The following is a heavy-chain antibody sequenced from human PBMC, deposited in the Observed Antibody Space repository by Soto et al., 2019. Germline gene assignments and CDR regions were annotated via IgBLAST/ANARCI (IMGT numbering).Heavy chain of an antibody. V-gene: IGHV4-59*01. CDR1: GASISSDY. CDR2: IYYSGST. J-gene: IGHJ6*03. CDR3: ARDLPYYDILTGYQPYYYYMDV. Sequence: LSLTCTVSGASISSDYLSGIPQPPGKGLEWIGYIYYSGSTNYNPSLKSRVTISVDTSKNQFSLKLSSVTAADTAVYYCARDLPYYDILTGYQPYYYYMDVWGKGTTVTVSS. D-gene: IGHD3-9*01.